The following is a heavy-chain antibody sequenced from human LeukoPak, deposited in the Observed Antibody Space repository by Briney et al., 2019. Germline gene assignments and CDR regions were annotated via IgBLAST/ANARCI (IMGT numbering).Heavy chain of an antibody. CDR3: ARYSSGWYRRGAWFDP. V-gene: IGHV4-34*01. CDR1: GGSFSGYY. Sequence: SETLSLTCAVYGGSFSGYYWSWIRRPPGKGLEWIGEINHSGSTNYNPSLKSRVTISVDTSKNQFSLELSSVTAADTAVYYCARYSSGWYRRGAWFDPWGQGTLVTVSS. CDR2: INHSGST. J-gene: IGHJ5*02. D-gene: IGHD6-19*01.